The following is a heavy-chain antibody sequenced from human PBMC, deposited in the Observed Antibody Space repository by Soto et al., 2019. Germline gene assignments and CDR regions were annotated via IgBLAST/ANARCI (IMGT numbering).Heavy chain of an antibody. Sequence: GGSLRLSCAASGFTFSSYAMHWVRQAPGKGLEWVAVISYDGSNKYYADSVKGRFTISRDNSKNTLYLQMNSLRAEDTAVYYCARESMSWFDPWGQGTLVTVSS. CDR2: ISYDGSNK. V-gene: IGHV3-30-3*01. J-gene: IGHJ5*02. CDR3: ARESMSWFDP. D-gene: IGHD6-6*01. CDR1: GFTFSSYA.